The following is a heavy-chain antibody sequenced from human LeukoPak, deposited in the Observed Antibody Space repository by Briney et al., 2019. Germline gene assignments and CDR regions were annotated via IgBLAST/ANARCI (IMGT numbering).Heavy chain of an antibody. CDR1: RFTVSNNY. CDR2: LYSGGSA. J-gene: IGHJ3*02. Sequence: GGSLRLSCAASRFTVSNNYMSWVRQAPGKGLEWVSVLYSGGSAYYADFVKGRFTISRDNSKNTLYLQMKSLRAEDTAVYYCAREADGFDIWGQGTMVTVSS. V-gene: IGHV3-66*01. CDR3: AREADGFDI.